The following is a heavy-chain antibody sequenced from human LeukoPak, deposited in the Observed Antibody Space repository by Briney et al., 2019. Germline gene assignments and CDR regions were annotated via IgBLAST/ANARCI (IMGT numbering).Heavy chain of an antibody. V-gene: IGHV3-66*01. Sequence: PGGSLRLSCAASGFTVSSKYMSWVRQAPGKGLEWVSVIYSGGGTFYADSVKGRFTISRDNSKNTVYLQMNSLRAEDTAVYYCARDCSASSSDYYPPGYWGQGTLVTVSS. J-gene: IGHJ4*02. CDR2: IYSGGGT. D-gene: IGHD3-22*01. CDR3: ARDCSASSSDYYPPGY. CDR1: GFTVSSKY.